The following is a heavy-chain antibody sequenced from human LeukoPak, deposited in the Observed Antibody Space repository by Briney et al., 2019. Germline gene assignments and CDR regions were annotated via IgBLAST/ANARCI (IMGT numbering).Heavy chain of an antibody. CDR2: INHSGST. CDR3: AREGHYYDSSGFFDL. CDR1: GGSFSGYY. Sequence: SETLSLTCAVYGGSFSGYYWSWIRQPPGKGLEWIGEINHSGSTNYNPSLKSRVTISVDTSKNQFSLKLSSVTAADTAVYYCAREGHYYDSSGFFDLWGRGTLVTVSS. J-gene: IGHJ2*01. V-gene: IGHV4-34*01. D-gene: IGHD3-22*01.